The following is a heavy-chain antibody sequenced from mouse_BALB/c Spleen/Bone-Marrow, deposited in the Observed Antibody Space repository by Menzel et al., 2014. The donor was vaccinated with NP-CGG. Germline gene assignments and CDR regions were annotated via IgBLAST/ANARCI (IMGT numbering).Heavy chain of an antibody. Sequence: EVKVEESGGGLVQPKGSLKLSCAASEFTFNTYAMNWVRQAPGKGLEWVARIRSKSNNYATYYADSVKDRFTISGDDSQSLLYLQMNNLKTEDTAMYYCVTSTYFDVWGAGTTVTVSS. CDR3: VTSTYFDV. CDR2: IRSKSNNYAT. D-gene: IGHD6-1*01. CDR1: EFTFNTYA. J-gene: IGHJ1*01. V-gene: IGHV10-1*02.